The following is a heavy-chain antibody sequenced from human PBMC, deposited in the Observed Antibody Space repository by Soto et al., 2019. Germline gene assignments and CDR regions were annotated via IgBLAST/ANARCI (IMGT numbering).Heavy chain of an antibody. CDR1: GFSVSSNY. J-gene: IGHJ4*02. D-gene: IGHD6-19*01. Sequence: EVQLVESGGGLIQPGGSLRLACAASGFSVSSNYMSWVRQAPGKGLEWVSVIYTGGSTHYADSVEGRFTISRDISKNTLYRQMTSLRAEDTAVYYCARDPGSIAVAGTIWGQGTLVTVSS. CDR3: ARDPGSIAVAGTI. V-gene: IGHV3-53*01. CDR2: IYTGGST.